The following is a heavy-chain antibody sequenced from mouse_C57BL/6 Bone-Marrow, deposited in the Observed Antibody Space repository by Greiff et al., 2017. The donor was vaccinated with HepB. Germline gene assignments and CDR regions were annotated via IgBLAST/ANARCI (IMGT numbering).Heavy chain of an antibody. CDR2: INPGSGGT. J-gene: IGHJ4*01. V-gene: IGHV1-54*01. CDR1: GYAFTNYL. D-gene: IGHD2-1*01. Sequence: VKLQESGAELVRPGTSVKVSCKASGYAFTNYLIEWVKQRPGQGLEWIGVINPGSGGTNYNEKFKGKATLTADKSSSTAYMQLSSLTSEDSAVYFCARSLLLFLAMDYWGQGTSVTVSS. CDR3: ARSLLLFLAMDY.